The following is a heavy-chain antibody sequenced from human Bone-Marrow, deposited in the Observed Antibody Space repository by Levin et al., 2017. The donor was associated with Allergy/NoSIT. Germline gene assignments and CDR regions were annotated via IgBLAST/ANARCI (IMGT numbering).Heavy chain of an antibody. Sequence: ASVKVSCKASGYTFTGYYMHWVRQAPGQGLEWMGRINPNSGGTNYAQKFQGRVTMTRDTSISTAYMELSRLRSDDTAVYYCATRVDTYYDFWSGYYSVEYFQHWGQGTLVTVSS. CDR3: ATRVDTYYDFWSGYYSVEYFQH. J-gene: IGHJ1*01. CDR2: INPNSGGT. D-gene: IGHD3-3*01. CDR1: GYTFTGYY. V-gene: IGHV1-2*06.